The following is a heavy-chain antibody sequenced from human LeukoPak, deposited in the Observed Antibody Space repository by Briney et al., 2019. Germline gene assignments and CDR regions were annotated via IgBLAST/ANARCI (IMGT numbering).Heavy chain of an antibody. V-gene: IGHV3-21*01. CDR2: ISGSSSYI. D-gene: IGHD3-22*01. CDR3: ARKYYYDSSGYWVFDY. CDR1: GFTFSIHG. Sequence: GGSLRLSCAASGFTFSIHGMNWVRQAPGKGLEWVSSISGSSSYIYYADSVKGRFTISRDNAKNSLYLQMNSLRAEDTAVYYCARKYYYDSSGYWVFDYWGQGTLVTVSS. J-gene: IGHJ4*02.